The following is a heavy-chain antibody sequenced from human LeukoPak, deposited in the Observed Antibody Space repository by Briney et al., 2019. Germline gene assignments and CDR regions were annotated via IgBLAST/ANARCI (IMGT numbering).Heavy chain of an antibody. Sequence: GGSLRLSCAASGFTFGRYDMHWVRQATGKGLEWVSGIGTAGDTYYAGSVKGRFTISRENAKNSLYPQMNSLTAGDTAVYYCAGAGSETQWRAFDFWGQGALVTVFS. CDR3: AGAGSETQWRAFDF. CDR1: GFTFGRYD. CDR2: IGTAGDT. D-gene: IGHD6-19*01. J-gene: IGHJ4*02. V-gene: IGHV3-13*01.